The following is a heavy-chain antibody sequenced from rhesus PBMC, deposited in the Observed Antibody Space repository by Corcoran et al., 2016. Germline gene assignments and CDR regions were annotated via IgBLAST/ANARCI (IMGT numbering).Heavy chain of an antibody. J-gene: IGHJ4*01. CDR1: GFPFSSYG. D-gene: IGHD2-21*01. CDR3: TRWSGR. V-gene: IGHV3S16*01. Sequence: EVQLVESGGGLVQPGGSLRLSCAASGFPFSSYGISCVRQAPGKGLEWVSSISSASSYIYYADSVKGRFTISRDNAKNSLSLQMNSLRAEDTAVYYCTRWSGRWGQGVLVTVSS. CDR2: ISSASSYI.